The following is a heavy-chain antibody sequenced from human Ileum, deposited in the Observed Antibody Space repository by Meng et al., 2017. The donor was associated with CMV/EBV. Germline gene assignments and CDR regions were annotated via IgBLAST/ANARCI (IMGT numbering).Heavy chain of an antibody. D-gene: IGHD4/OR15-4a*01. Sequence: GGSLKISCAASGFPFGAYTMSWVRQAPGKGLEWVARMKEDGTEIYYVDSVKGRFTISRDNAKNSLYLQMNILRAEDTAVYYCAKGGASRFESWGQGTLVTVSS. V-gene: IGHV3-7*01. CDR3: AKGGASRFES. CDR2: MKEDGTEI. J-gene: IGHJ4*02. CDR1: GFPFGAYT.